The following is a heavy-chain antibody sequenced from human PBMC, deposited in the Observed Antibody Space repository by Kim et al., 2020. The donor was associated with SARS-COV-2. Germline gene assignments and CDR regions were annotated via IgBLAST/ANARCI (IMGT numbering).Heavy chain of an antibody. CDR1: GGSITSCS. J-gene: IGHJ3*02. CDR3: ASRRSSANVDFD. CDR2: ISYNWKTQQCGNT. D-gene: IGHD6-19*01. Sequence: SETLSLTCSVFGGSITSCSYYWVRKAPGKGLEWVGFISYNWKTQQCGNTNNNRSLKITVTISNNTSKRQLSLRLTAVTAADSAAEYWASRRSSANVDFD. V-gene: IGHV4-59*08.